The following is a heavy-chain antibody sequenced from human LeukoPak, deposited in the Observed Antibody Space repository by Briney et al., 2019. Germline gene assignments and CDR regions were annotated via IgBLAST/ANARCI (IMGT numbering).Heavy chain of an antibody. CDR1: GFTVSSNY. J-gene: IGHJ5*02. Sequence: GGSLRLSCAASGFTVSSNYMSWVRQAPGKGLEWVSAISGSGGSTFYADSVKGRFTISRDNSKNTLSLQMSSLRAEDTALYYCAKARASCGGDCYYNWFDPWGQGTLVTVSS. V-gene: IGHV3-23*01. CDR2: ISGSGGST. CDR3: AKARASCGGDCYYNWFDP. D-gene: IGHD2-21*02.